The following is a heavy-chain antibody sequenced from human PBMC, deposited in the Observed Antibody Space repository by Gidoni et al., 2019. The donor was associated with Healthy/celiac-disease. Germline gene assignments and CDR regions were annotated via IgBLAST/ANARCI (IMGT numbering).Heavy chain of an antibody. CDR3: ARPLNINSGYGSEDY. CDR1: GFTVSSNY. D-gene: IGHD5-12*01. J-gene: IGHJ4*02. Sequence: EVQLVESGGGLIQPGGSLRLSCAASGFTVSSNYMSWVRQAPGKGLEWVSVIYSGGSTYYADSVKGRFTISRDNSKNTLYLQMNSLRAEDTAVYYCARPLNINSGYGSEDYWGQGTLLTVSS. CDR2: IYSGGST. V-gene: IGHV3-53*01.